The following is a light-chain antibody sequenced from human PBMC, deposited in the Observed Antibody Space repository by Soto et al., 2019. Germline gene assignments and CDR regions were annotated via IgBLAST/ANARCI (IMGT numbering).Light chain of an antibody. CDR3: QPYGSSPWT. CDR2: AAS. Sequence: ETVLTQSPGTLALSPGERVTLSCRASQSVTYRYLAWYQQKPGQAPRLLIYAASTRATGIPDRFSGSGSGTDFTFPISRLEPGDFAVYYCQPYGSSPWTFGQGTKVEIK. CDR1: QSVTYRY. J-gene: IGKJ1*01. V-gene: IGKV3-20*01.